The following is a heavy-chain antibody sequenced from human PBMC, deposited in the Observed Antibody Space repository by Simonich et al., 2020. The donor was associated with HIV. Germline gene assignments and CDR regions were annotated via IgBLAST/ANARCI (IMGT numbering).Heavy chain of an antibody. CDR2: NFDKRHP. V-gene: IGHV4-59*01. Sequence: QVQLQESGPGLVKPSETLSLTCSVYRGSISRYYWSWIRQPPGKGLEWIGYNFDKRHPNYNPSPKSRVTLSLDTSKTQFSLKLNSVTSVDTAVYYCARAPDYGANVYFDYWGQGTLVTVSS. CDR3: ARAPDYGANVYFDY. CDR1: RGSISRYY. J-gene: IGHJ4*02. D-gene: IGHD4-17*01.